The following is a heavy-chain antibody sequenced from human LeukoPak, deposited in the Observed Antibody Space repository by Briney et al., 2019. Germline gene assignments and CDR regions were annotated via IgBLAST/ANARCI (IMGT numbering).Heavy chain of an antibody. CDR2: ISYDGSEK. CDR1: GLTFSNYA. Sequence: GGSLRLSCAASGLTFSNYAMSWVRQAPGKGLEWVAVISYDGSEKHYADPVKGRFTISRDNSKNTLYLQMNSLRAEDTAVYYCAREGSSGYYPYWGQGILVTVSS. CDR3: AREGSSGYYPY. D-gene: IGHD3-22*01. V-gene: IGHV3-30*03. J-gene: IGHJ4*02.